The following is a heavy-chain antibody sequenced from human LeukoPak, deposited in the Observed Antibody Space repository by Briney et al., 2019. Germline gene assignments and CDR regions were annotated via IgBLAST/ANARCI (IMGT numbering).Heavy chain of an antibody. Sequence: PGGSLRLSCVGSGFSFSSFRMTWVRQAPGKGLEWVATIKQHGSEKHYVDSVKGRFTISRDDAKKSLYLQMNSLRDEDTAVYYCTRGGSSFYAGWSDPWGQGSLVTVSS. CDR3: TRGGSSFYAGWSDP. D-gene: IGHD6-13*01. J-gene: IGHJ5*02. V-gene: IGHV3-7*01. CDR2: IKQHGSEK. CDR1: GFSFSSFR.